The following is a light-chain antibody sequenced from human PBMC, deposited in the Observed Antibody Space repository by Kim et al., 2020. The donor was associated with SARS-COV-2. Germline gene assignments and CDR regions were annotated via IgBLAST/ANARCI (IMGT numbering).Light chain of an antibody. V-gene: IGKV1-5*01. CDR1: QSINSW. J-gene: IGKJ2*01. CDR2: DAS. Sequence: DIQMTQSPSTLSASVGDRVTITCRASQSINSWLAWYQQKPGKAPKLLISDASNLEIGVPSRFSGSGSGTEFTLTISSLQPDDFATYYCQQYDTYSTFGQGTKVDIK. CDR3: QQYDTYST.